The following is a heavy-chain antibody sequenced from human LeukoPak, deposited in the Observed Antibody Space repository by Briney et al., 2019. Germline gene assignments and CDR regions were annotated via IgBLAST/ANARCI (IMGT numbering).Heavy chain of an antibody. J-gene: IGHJ4*02. V-gene: IGHV3-53*01. CDR3: ARKTPSGGWNFDY. CDR1: GFTVSSNY. CDR2: IFSDGSS. Sequence: GGSLRLSCAASGFTVSSNYISWVRQAPGKGLEWVSVIFSDGSSYYTDSVKGRFSISIDISKNTLYLQMNSLRAEDTAMYYCARKTPSGGWNFDYWGQVTLVTVSS. D-gene: IGHD6-19*01.